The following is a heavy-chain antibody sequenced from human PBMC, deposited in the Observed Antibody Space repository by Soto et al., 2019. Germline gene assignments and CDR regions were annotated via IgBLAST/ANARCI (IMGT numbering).Heavy chain of an antibody. CDR2: INPNNGGT. V-gene: IGHV1-2*04. Sequence: QVQLVQSGAEVKKPGASVKVSCKASGYSFTGYYMHWVRQAPGHGLEWMGWINPNNGGTNYAQQFQGWVTMTRDTSISTASMDRSRLRSDDTAVYYCARVMGIVAVDTAQGGMDVWGQGTTVTVSS. J-gene: IGHJ6*02. CDR1: GYSFTGYY. CDR3: ARVMGIVAVDTAQGGMDV. D-gene: IGHD6-13*01.